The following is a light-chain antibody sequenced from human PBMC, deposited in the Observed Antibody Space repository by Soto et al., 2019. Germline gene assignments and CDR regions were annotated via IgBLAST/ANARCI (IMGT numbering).Light chain of an antibody. J-gene: IGKJ3*01. CDR3: XXYGSSPIT. CDR2: DAS. V-gene: IGKV3-20*01. CDR1: QSVSSSY. Sequence: EIVLTQSPGTLSLSPGERATLSCRASQSVSSSYLAWYQQKPGQAPRLLIYDASRRATGIPDRFSGSGSGTXXXLXXXXLEPXDFXXXXXXXYGSSPITFGPGTKVDSK.